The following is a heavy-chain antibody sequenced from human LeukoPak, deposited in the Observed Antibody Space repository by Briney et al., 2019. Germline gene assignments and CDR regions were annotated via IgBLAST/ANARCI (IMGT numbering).Heavy chain of an antibody. J-gene: IGHJ4*02. D-gene: IGHD5-24*01. CDR2: INPNSGGT. Sequence: ASVKVSGKASGYTFTGYYMHWVRQAPGQGLEWMGWINPNSGGTNYAQKFQGWVTMTSDTSISTAYMELSRLRSDDTAVYYCARGTAITRDGYNSDYWGQGTLVTVSS. V-gene: IGHV1-2*04. CDR3: ARGTAITRDGYNSDY. CDR1: GYTFTGYY.